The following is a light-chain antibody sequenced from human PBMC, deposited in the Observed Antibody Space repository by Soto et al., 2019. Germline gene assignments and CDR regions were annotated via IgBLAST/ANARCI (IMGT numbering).Light chain of an antibody. V-gene: IGKV3-11*01. CDR2: DSS. CDR3: QQRSSWPLT. CDR1: QSVGRY. J-gene: IGKJ4*01. Sequence: EIVLTQSPATLSLSPGERATLSCRASQSVGRYLAWYQQKPGQAPRLLIYDSSNRATAIPARFSGSGSGTDFTLTISSLETEDFAVYYCQQRSSWPLTFGGGTKVEIK.